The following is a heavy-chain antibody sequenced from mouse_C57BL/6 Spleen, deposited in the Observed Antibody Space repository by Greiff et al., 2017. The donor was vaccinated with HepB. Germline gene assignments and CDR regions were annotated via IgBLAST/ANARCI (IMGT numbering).Heavy chain of an antibody. D-gene: IGHD2-4*01. J-gene: IGHJ2*01. Sequence: EVKLEESGPGLVKPSQSLSLTCSVTGYSITSGYYWNWIRQFPGNKLEWMGYISYDGSNNYNPSLKNRISITRDTSKNQFFLKLNSVTTEDTATYYCAREGTWAMGTYDYDYFDYWGQGTTLTVSS. CDR2: ISYDGSN. V-gene: IGHV3-6*01. CDR3: AREGTWAMGTYDYDYFDY. CDR1: GYSITSGYY.